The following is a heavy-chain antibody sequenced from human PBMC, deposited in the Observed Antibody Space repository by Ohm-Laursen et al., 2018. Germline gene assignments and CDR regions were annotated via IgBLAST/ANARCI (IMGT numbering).Heavy chain of an antibody. D-gene: IGHD2-15*01. Sequence: SDTLSLTCAVSGGSISNFYWSWIRQPAGKGLEWIGRIYGSGSTDYNPSLKSRVTMSIDTTKNQFSLKLASVTAADTAVYYCARGSYCSGSTCHNLAWLGPWGQGTLVTVSS. CDR3: ARGSYCSGSTCHNLAWLGP. CDR1: GGSISNFY. V-gene: IGHV4-4*07. CDR2: IYGSGST. J-gene: IGHJ5*02.